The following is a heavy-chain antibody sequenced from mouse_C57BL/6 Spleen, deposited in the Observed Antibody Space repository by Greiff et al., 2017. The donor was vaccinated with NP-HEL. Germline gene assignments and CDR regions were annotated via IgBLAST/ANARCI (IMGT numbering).Heavy chain of an antibody. Sequence: QVQLQQSGAELVRPGASVTLSCKASGYTFTDYEMHWVKQTPVHGLEWIGAIDPETGGTAYNQKFKGKAILTADKSSSTAYMELRSLTSEDSAVYYCTGGRLYYGSSYRYYAMDYWGQGTSVTVSS. CDR3: TGGRLYYGSSYRYYAMDY. D-gene: IGHD1-1*01. CDR2: IDPETGGT. CDR1: GYTFTDYE. J-gene: IGHJ4*01. V-gene: IGHV1-15*01.